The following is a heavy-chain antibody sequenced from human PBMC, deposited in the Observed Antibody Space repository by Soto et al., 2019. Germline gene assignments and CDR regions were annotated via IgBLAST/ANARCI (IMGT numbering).Heavy chain of an antibody. CDR2: IIPIFGTA. CDR1: GGTFSSYA. V-gene: IGHV1-69*13. D-gene: IGHD2-2*01. Sequence: SVKVSCKASGGTFSSYAISWVRQAPGQGLEWMGGIIPIFGTANYAQKFQGRVTITADEPTSTAYMELSSLRSEDTAVYYCARPLGYCSSTSCSQTFGYYYYGMDVWGQGTTVTVSS. CDR3: ARPLGYCSSTSCSQTFGYYYYGMDV. J-gene: IGHJ6*02.